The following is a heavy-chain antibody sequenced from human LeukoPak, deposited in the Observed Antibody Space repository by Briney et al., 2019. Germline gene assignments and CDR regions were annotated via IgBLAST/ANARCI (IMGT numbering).Heavy chain of an antibody. CDR2: INSDGSST. D-gene: IGHD1-1*01. CDR1: GFTFSSYW. CDR3: ARDFSPVHYMDV. Sequence: PGGSLRLSCAASGFTFSSYWMHWVRQAPGKGVVWVSRINSDGSSTIYADSVKGRFTISRDNAKNKVYLQMNSLRAEDTAVYYCARDFSPVHYMDVWGKGTTVTVSS. J-gene: IGHJ6*03. V-gene: IGHV3-74*01.